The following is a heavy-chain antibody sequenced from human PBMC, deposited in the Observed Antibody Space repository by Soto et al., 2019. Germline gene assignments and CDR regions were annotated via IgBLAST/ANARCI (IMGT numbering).Heavy chain of an antibody. CDR1: GFTFSSYG. CDR3: ARELRYFSCTSCYVAAFYI. J-gene: IGHJ3*02. V-gene: IGHV3-33*01. Sequence: PGGSLRLSCAASGFTFSSYGMHWVRQAPGKGLEWVAVIWYDGSNKYYADSVKGRFTISRDNSKNTLYLQMNSLRAEDTAVYYCARELRYFSCTSCYVAAFYICGQGTMVPVS. D-gene: IGHD2-2*01. CDR2: IWYDGSNK.